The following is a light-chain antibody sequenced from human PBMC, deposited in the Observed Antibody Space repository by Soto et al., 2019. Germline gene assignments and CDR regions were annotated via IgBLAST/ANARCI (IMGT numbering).Light chain of an antibody. J-gene: IGKJ4*01. V-gene: IGKV1-27*01. CDR1: QGIANN. CDR2: AAS. Sequence: DIQMTQSPSSLSASVGDRVTMTCRASQGIANNLAWYQQKPGKVPKLLLYAASALQPGVPSRFSGSGSGTDFPLTISSLQPEDVATFYCQNYNSAPFTFGGGTKVEIK. CDR3: QNYNSAPFT.